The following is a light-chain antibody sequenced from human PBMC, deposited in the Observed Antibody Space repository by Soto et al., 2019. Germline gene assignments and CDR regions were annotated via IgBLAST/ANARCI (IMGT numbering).Light chain of an antibody. CDR2: GNN. CDR3: AAWDDSLNGYV. Sequence: LTQPPSASGTPGQRVTISCSGSSSNIGSNTVNWYQQLPGTAPKLLIYGNNQRPSGVPDRFSGSKSDTSASLAISGLHSEDEADYYCAAWDDSLNGYVFGTGTKVTVL. J-gene: IGLJ1*01. V-gene: IGLV1-44*01. CDR1: SSNIGSNT.